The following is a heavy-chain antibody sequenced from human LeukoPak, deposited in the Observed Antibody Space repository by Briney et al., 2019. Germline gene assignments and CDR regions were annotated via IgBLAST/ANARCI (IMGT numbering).Heavy chain of an antibody. CDR2: IKEDGSEK. V-gene: IGHV3-7*01. Sequence: GGSLRLSCAASGFMFNSFWMSWVRQAPGKGLEWVANIKEDGSEKYCVESVKGRFTISRDNAKNSQFLQMNSLRAEDTAVYYCAREYYYNSSGYRALGYWGQGTLVTVSS. J-gene: IGHJ4*02. CDR3: AREYYYNSSGYRALGY. CDR1: GFMFNSFW. D-gene: IGHD3-22*01.